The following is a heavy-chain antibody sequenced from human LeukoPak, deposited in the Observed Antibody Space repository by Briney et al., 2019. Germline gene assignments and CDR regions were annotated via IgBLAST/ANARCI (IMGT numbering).Heavy chain of an antibody. J-gene: IGHJ2*01. V-gene: IGHV3-21*01. CDR2: ISSSSSYI. CDR3: ARAVPSYWYFDL. CDR1: GFTFSSYS. Sequence: GGSLRLSCAASGFTFSSYSMNWVRQAPGKGLEWVSSISSSSSYIYYADSVKGRFTISRDNAKNSLYLQMSSLRAEDTAVYYCARAVPSYWYFDLWGRGTLVTVSS. D-gene: IGHD2-2*01.